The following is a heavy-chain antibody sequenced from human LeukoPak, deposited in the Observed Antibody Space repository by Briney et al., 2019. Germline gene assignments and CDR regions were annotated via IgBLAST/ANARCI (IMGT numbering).Heavy chain of an antibody. CDR1: GFIFSSYW. D-gene: IGHD3-10*01. Sequence: GGSLRLSCAASGFIFSSYWMSWVRQAPGKGLEWVANINQDASAKNYVDSVKGRFTISKDNFENTLYLEMTRLRPEDTAVYYCAKDLIRDIWFGESWGQGTLVTVSS. J-gene: IGHJ5*02. V-gene: IGHV3-7*01. CDR3: AKDLIRDIWFGES. CDR2: INQDASAK.